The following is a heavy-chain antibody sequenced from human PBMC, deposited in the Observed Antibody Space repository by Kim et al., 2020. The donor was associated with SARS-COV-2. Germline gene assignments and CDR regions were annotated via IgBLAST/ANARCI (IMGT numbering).Heavy chain of an antibody. CDR2: IWSDGSKE. V-gene: IGHV3-33*01. Sequence: GGSLRLSCAASGLPFSASGMHWVRQAPGKGLEWVAMIWSDGSKEYYAHSVNGRFTISRDNSKNTVYLQMNSLRAEDTAVYYCARDKGERYSDYWGQGTLVIVS. CDR1: GLPFSASG. J-gene: IGHJ4*02. CDR3: ARDKGERYSDY. D-gene: IGHD3-16*01.